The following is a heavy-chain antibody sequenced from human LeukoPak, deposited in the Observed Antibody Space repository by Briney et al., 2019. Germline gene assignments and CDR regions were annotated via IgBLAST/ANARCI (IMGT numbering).Heavy chain of an antibody. D-gene: IGHD3-10*01. CDR3: ATDRRVRGVMSHYGMDV. CDR2: FDPEDGET. J-gene: IGHJ6*04. V-gene: IGHV1-24*01. CDR1: GYTLTELS. Sequence: GASVKVSCKVSGYTLTELSMHWVRQAPGKGLEWIGGFDPEDGETIYAQKFQGRVTMTEDTSTDTAYMELSSLRSEDTAVYYCATDRRVRGVMSHYGMDVWGKGTTVTVSS.